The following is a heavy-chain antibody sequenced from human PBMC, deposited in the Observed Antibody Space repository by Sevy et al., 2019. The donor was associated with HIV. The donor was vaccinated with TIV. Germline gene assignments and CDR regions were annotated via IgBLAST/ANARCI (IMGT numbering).Heavy chain of an antibody. V-gene: IGHV3-9*03. CDR1: GFTFDDYG. J-gene: IGHJ4*02. D-gene: IGHD2-15*01. CDR2: ISWNSATI. CDR3: ANGAESGLLSAIAY. Sequence: GGSLRLSCAASGFTFDDYGMHWVRQAPGKGLEWVSGISWNSATIVYADSAKGRFNISRDNARNSLYLKMNSLRVEDMAFYYCANGAESGLLSAIAYWGQGTLVTVSS.